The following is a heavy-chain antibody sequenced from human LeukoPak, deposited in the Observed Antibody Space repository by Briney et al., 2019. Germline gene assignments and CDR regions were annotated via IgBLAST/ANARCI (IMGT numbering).Heavy chain of an antibody. Sequence: ASVKVSCKASGYTFTSYDINWVRQATGQGLKWMGWMNPNSGNTGYAQKFQGRVTMTRKTSISTAYMELSSLRSEDTAVYYCARADSSGWPHFDPWGQGTLVTVSS. D-gene: IGHD6-19*01. J-gene: IGHJ5*02. CDR1: GYTFTSYD. V-gene: IGHV1-8*01. CDR2: MNPNSGNT. CDR3: ARADSSGWPHFDP.